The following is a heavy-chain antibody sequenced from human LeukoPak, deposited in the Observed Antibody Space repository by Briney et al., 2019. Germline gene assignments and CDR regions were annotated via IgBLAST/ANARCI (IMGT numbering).Heavy chain of an antibody. D-gene: IGHD6-19*01. CDR3: ARREGTLAGRRWPYQYYYYIDV. J-gene: IGHJ6*03. Sequence: HSETLSLTCVVYGGTFSDYYWSGVRQPPRKGLEWGGEINHSGGAKYNPSFKSRVTMSIHTSNNQLSLKLSSVTAADTAVYDCARREGTLAGRRWPYQYYYYIDVWGKGTTVTVSS. V-gene: IGHV4-34*01. CDR1: GGTFSDYY. CDR2: INHSGGA.